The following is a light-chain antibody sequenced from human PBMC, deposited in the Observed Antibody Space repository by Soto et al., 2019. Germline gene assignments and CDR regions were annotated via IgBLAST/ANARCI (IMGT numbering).Light chain of an antibody. J-gene: IGKJ2*01. CDR2: GAS. Sequence: EIVLTQSPGTLSLSPGERATLSCRAIQSVSSSSLAWYQQKPGQAPRLLIYGASSRATGIPDRFSGSGSGTDFTLTISRLEAEDFAVFYCQQYGSSPNTFGQGTKLEIK. V-gene: IGKV3-20*01. CDR1: QSVSSSS. CDR3: QQYGSSPNT.